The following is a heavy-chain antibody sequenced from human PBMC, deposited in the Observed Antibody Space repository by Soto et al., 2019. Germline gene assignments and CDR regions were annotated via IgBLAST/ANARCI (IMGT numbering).Heavy chain of an antibody. V-gene: IGHV4-59*01. Sequence: PSETLSLTCTVSGGSISSYYWSWIRQPPGKGLEWIGYIYYSGSTNYNPSLKSRVTISVDTSKNQFSLKLSSVTAADTAVYYCAREAGGSGSYYGDYYYYGMDVWGQGTTVTV. CDR1: GGSISSYY. D-gene: IGHD3-10*01. CDR2: IYYSGST. CDR3: AREAGGSGSYYGDYYYYGMDV. J-gene: IGHJ6*02.